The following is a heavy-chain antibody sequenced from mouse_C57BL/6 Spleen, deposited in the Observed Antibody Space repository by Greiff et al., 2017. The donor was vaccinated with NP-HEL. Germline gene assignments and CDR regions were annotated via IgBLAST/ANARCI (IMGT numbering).Heavy chain of an antibody. Sequence: LVESGGGLVKPGGSLKLSCAASGFTFSDYGMHWVRQAPEKGLEWVAYISSGSSTIYYADTVKGRFTISRDNAKNTLFLQMTSLRSEDTAMYYCARVYYSNYYWYFDVWHRDHGHRLL. D-gene: IGHD2-5*01. CDR3: ARVYYSNYYWYFDV. J-gene: IGHJ1*03. V-gene: IGHV5-17*01. CDR1: GFTFSDYG. CDR2: ISSGSSTI.